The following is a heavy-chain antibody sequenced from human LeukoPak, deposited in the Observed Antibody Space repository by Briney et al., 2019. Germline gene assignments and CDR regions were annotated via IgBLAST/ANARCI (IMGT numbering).Heavy chain of an antibody. V-gene: IGHV3-53*01. CDR1: GSXVSSNY. D-gene: IGHD7-27*01. J-gene: IGHJ5*02. CDR2: IYSGGST. Sequence: PGGSLRLSCAASGSXVSSNYMTWVRQAPGKGLEWVSVIYSGGSTYYADSVKGRFTISRDNSKNTLYLQMNSLRAEDTAVYYCTRNWGSDNWFDPWGQGTLVTVSS. CDR3: TRNWGSDNWFDP.